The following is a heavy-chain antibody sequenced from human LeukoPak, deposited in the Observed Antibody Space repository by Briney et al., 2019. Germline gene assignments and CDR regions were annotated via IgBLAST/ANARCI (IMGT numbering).Heavy chain of an antibody. D-gene: IGHD3-22*01. Sequence: PSETLSLTCSVSGVSISNGGYYWTWIRQHPGKGLEWIGYIYYNGNTHYNPSLESRVTISVDTFENHFSLRLNSVTAADTAVYYCARDRSEYDIHGGFDPWGQGTLVTVSS. V-gene: IGHV4-31*03. CDR3: ARDRSEYDIHGGFDP. CDR1: GVSISNGGYY. CDR2: IYYNGNT. J-gene: IGHJ5*02.